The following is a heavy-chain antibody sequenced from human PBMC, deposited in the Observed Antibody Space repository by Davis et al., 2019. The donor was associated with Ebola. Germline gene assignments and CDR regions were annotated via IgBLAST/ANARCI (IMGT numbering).Heavy chain of an antibody. CDR3: ARGVGLGLEWLYYGMDV. V-gene: IGHV3-13*01. CDR1: GFTSSRYD. Sequence: PGGSLSLSCAASGFTSSRYDMHWVRHATGKGLEWVSAIGTAGDTYYPASVKGRFTISRENAINSLYLQMNSLRAEDTAVYYCARGVGLGLEWLYYGMDVWGQGTTVIVSS. D-gene: IGHD3-3*01. CDR2: IGTAGDT. J-gene: IGHJ6*02.